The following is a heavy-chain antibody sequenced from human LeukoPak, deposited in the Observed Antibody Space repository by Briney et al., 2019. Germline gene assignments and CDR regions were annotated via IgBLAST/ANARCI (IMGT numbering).Heavy chain of an antibody. V-gene: IGHV4-4*07. CDR3: ARGGHCSSTSCYAGGFDNWFDP. D-gene: IGHD2-2*01. Sequence: SETLSLTCTVSGGSISSYYWSWIRQPAGKGLEWVWRIYTSGSTNYNPSLKSRVTISVDTSTNQFSLKLSTVTAADTAVYYCARGGHCSSTSCYAGGFDNWFDPWGQGTLVTVSS. CDR1: GGSISSYY. CDR2: IYTSGST. J-gene: IGHJ5*02.